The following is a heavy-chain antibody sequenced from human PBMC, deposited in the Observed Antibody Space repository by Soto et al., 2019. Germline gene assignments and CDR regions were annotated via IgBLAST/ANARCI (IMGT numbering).Heavy chain of an antibody. CDR2: ISGSGGST. J-gene: IGHJ4*02. D-gene: IGHD3-3*01. CDR3: AIQLETYYHFWSGYLDY. V-gene: IGHV3-23*01. Sequence: GGSLRLSCAASGFTFSSYAMSWVRQAPGKGLEWVSAISGSGGSTYYADSVKGRFTISRDNSKNTLYLQMNSLRAEDTAVYYCAIQLETYYHFWSGYLDYWGQGTLVTVSS. CDR1: GFTFSSYA.